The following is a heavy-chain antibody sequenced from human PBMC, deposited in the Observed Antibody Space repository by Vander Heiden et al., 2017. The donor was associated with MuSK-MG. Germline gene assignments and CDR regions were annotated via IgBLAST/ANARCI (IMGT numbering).Heavy chain of an antibody. D-gene: IGHD3-9*01. CDR3: ARLYYDILTGSYWFDP. J-gene: IGHJ5*02. V-gene: IGHV4-59*08. CDR2: IYYSGST. Sequence: QVQLQESGPGLVKPSETLSLTCTVSGGSISSYYWSWLRQPPGQGLGWIGYIYYSGSTSYNPSLKSRVTISVDTSKTQFSLKLSSVTAADTAVYYCARLYYDILTGSYWFDPWGQGTLVTVSS. CDR1: GGSISSYY.